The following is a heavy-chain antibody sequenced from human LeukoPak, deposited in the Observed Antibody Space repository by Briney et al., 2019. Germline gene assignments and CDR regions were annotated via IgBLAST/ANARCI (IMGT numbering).Heavy chain of an antibody. V-gene: IGHV3-23*01. Sequence: GGSLRLSCAASGFTFSSYAMNWVRQAPGKGLKWVSGFRGSGAATFYADSVKGRFTISRDNSKNTLYLQMNSLRAEDTAVYYCAKDKGDYGLDYWGQGTLVTVSS. CDR3: AKDKGDYGLDY. D-gene: IGHD4-17*01. CDR1: GFTFSSYA. J-gene: IGHJ4*02. CDR2: FRGSGAAT.